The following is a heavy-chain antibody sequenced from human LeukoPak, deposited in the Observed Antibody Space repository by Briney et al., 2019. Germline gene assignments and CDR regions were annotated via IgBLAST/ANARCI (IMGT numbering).Heavy chain of an antibody. J-gene: IGHJ4*02. CDR3: ARGTYYYDSSGYPTFDY. V-gene: IGHV4-34*01. D-gene: IGHD3-22*01. CDR2: INHSGST. Sequence: SETLSLTCAVYGGSFSGYYWSWIRQPPGKGLEWIGEINHSGSTNYNPSLKSRVTISVDTSKNQFSLKLSSVTAADTAVYYCARGTYYYDSSGYPTFDYWGQGTLVTVSS. CDR1: GGSFSGYY.